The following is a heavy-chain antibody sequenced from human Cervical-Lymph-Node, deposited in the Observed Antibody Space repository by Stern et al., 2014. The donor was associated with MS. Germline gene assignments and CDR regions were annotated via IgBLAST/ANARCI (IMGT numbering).Heavy chain of an antibody. CDR1: GGTFSSYA. V-gene: IGHV1-69*01. CDR3: ARDDGGDLGDYFGMDV. Sequence: QVQLVQSGAEVKKPGSSVKVSCKASGGTFSSYAISWVRQAPGHGLEWMGGIIPMFGTANYPQRFQGRVTITADESTSTAYMEVSSLRSEDTAVYYCARDDGGDLGDYFGMDVWGQGTTVTVSS. J-gene: IGHJ6*02. CDR2: IIPMFGTA. D-gene: IGHD4-17*01.